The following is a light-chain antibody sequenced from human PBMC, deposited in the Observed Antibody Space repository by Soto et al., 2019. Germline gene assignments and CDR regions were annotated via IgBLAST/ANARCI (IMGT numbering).Light chain of an antibody. CDR3: QQRSNWPPMYT. CDR2: DAS. V-gene: IGKV3-11*01. J-gene: IGKJ2*01. CDR1: QSVSSY. Sequence: EIVLTQSAATLSLSPGERATLSCRASQSVSSYLAWYQQKPGQAPRLLIYDASNRATGIPARFSGSGSGTDFTLTISSLGPEDFAVYYCQQRSNWPPMYTFGQGTKLEIK.